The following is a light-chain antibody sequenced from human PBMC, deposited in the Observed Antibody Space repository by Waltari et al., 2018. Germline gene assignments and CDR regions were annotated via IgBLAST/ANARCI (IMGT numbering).Light chain of an antibody. V-gene: IGKV1-39*01. Sequence: DIQMTQSPSSLYASVGDRVTITCRASQSISSYVKWYQQKPGKAPKLLIYASSSLQSGVAARFSGSGSGTDFTLTISSLQPEDFATYYCQQSYSTPWTFGQGTKVEIK. J-gene: IGKJ1*01. CDR3: QQSYSTPWT. CDR2: ASS. CDR1: QSISSY.